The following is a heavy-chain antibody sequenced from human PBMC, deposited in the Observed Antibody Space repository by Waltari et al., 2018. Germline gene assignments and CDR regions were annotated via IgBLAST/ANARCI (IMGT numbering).Heavy chain of an antibody. Sequence: QVQLVQSGAEVKKPGASVKVSCKASGYTFTSYAMHWVRQAPGQRLEWMGWINAGNGNTKYSQEFQGRVTITRDTSASTAYMELSSLRSEDMAVYYCARGSLAARTYYFDYWGQGTLVTVSS. D-gene: IGHD6-6*01. J-gene: IGHJ4*02. V-gene: IGHV1-3*03. CDR1: GYTFTSYA. CDR2: INAGNGNT. CDR3: ARGSLAARTYYFDY.